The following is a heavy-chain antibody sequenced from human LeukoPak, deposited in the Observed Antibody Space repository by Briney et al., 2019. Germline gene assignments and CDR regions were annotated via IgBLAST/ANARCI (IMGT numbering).Heavy chain of an antibody. V-gene: IGHV3-49*03. CDR2: IRSKPNGWTP. CDR3: TRARCSSTSCYYYYYYMDV. J-gene: IGHJ6*03. D-gene: IGHD2-2*01. Sequence: GGSLRPSCTLSAFTLDDYAMSWYRPAPGMGREWVGFIRSKPNGWTPKYAASVKGRFTISRDDSTSIAYLQMNSLKTEDTAVYYCTRARCSSTSCYYYYYYMDVWGKGTTVTVSS. CDR1: AFTLDDYA.